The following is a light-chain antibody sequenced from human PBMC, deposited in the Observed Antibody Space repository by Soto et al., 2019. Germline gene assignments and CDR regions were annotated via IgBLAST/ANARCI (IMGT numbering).Light chain of an antibody. CDR3: QRSNWPPIT. Sequence: DIKMSQSPSTLPASVGDRVTITCGASPSISNWLAWYQQKPGKAPKVLIYDAYRWESGVPSRFSGSESGAEFTLTISILQPDDIVTYYQQRSNWPPITFGQGTRVEI. V-gene: IGKV1-5*01. CDR1: PSISNW. CDR2: DAY. J-gene: IGKJ1*01.